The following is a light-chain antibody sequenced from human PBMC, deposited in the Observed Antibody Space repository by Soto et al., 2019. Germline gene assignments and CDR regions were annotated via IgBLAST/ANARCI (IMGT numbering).Light chain of an antibody. CDR3: QQYTNTNNPWM. V-gene: IGKV1-5*01. J-gene: IGKJ1*01. CDR2: DAS. Sequence: DIQMTQSPSSMSGSVVYRVTITCRTSQTISTWMAWYQQKPGXAPKLLAYDASTLQSGVATRFSGSGSGTEFTLIISGLQPEDSATYYCQQYTNTNNPWMFGQ. CDR1: QTISTW.